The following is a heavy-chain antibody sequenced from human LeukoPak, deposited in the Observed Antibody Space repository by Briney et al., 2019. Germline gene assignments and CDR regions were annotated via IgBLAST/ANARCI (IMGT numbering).Heavy chain of an antibody. D-gene: IGHD3-3*01. V-gene: IGHV3-33*01. CDR1: GFTFSSYG. J-gene: IGHJ4*02. CDR3: ASSTGFWSGYDY. CDR2: IWYDGSNK. Sequence: GGSLRLSCAASGFTFSSYGMHWVRQAPGKGLEWVAVIWYDGSNKYYADSVKGRFTISRDNSKNTLYLQMNSLRDEDTAVYYCASSTGFWSGYDYWGQGTLVTVSS.